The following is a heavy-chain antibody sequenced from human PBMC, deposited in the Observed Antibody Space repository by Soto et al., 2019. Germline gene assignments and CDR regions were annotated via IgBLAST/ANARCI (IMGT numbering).Heavy chain of an antibody. V-gene: IGHV4-4*07. CDR3: ARGASYYYDSSGLRTFDY. Sequence: SETLSLTCTVSGGSISSYYWSWIRQPAGKGLEWIGRIYTSGSTNYNPSLKSRVTMSVDTSKNQFSLKLSSVTAADTTVYYCARGASYYYDSSGLRTFDYWGQGTLVTVSS. CDR2: IYTSGST. J-gene: IGHJ4*02. CDR1: GGSISSYY. D-gene: IGHD3-22*01.